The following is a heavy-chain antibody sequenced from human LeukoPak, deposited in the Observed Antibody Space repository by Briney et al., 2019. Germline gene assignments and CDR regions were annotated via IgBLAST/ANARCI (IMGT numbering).Heavy chain of an antibody. CDR3: ARDANPRIADYYDSSGYNH. V-gene: IGHV3-20*04. D-gene: IGHD3-22*01. CDR1: GFTFDDYG. Sequence: GGSLRLSCAASGFTFDDYGMSWVRQAPGKGLEWVSGINWNGGSTGYADSVKGRFTISRDNAKNSLYLQMNSLRAEDTALYYCARDANPRIADYYDSSGYNHWGQGTLVTVSS. J-gene: IGHJ4*02. CDR2: INWNGGST.